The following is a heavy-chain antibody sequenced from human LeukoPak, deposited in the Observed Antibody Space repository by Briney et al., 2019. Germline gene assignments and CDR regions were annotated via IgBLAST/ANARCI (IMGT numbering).Heavy chain of an antibody. Sequence: GSLRLSCSASGFSLSSYSMNWVRQPPGKGLEWIGSIYYSGSTYYNPSLKSRVTISVDTSKNQFSLKLSSVTAADTAVYYCARVPYGSGSYSFSYYYYYMDVWGKGTTVTVSS. CDR2: IYYSGST. J-gene: IGHJ6*03. V-gene: IGHV4-39*07. D-gene: IGHD3-10*01. CDR1: GFSLSSYSMN. CDR3: ARVPYGSGSYSFSYYYYYMDV.